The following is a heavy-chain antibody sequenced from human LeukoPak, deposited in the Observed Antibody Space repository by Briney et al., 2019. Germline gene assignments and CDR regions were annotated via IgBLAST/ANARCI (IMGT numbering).Heavy chain of an antibody. D-gene: IGHD2-2*01. CDR3: ARDFGGYCSSTNCYLGHLDY. CDR1: GFTFSSYA. V-gene: IGHV3-30*04. CDR2: ISYDGSNK. J-gene: IGHJ4*02. Sequence: PGRSLRLSCAASGFTFSSYAMHWVRQAPGKGLEWVAVISYDGSNKYYADSVKGRFTISRDNSKNTLYLQMNSLRAEDTAVYYCARDFGGYCSSTNCYLGHLDYWGQGTLVTVSS.